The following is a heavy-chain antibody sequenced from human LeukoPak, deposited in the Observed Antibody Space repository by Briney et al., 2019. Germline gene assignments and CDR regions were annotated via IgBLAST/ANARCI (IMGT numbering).Heavy chain of an antibody. V-gene: IGHV4-59*01. J-gene: IGHJ4*02. CDR1: GGSISSYY. CDR2: IYYSGST. Sequence: SETLSLICTVSGGSISSYYWSWIRQPPGKGLEWVGYIYYSGSTNYNPSLKSRVTISVDTSKNQFSLKLSSVTAADTAVYYCAREVGSSSEGYYFDYWGQGTLVTVSS. D-gene: IGHD6-6*01. CDR3: AREVGSSSEGYYFDY.